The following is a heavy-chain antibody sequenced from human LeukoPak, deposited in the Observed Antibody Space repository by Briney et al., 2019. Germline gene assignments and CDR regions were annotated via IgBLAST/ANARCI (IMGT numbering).Heavy chain of an antibody. CDR2: INSDGSST. Sequence: PGGSLRLSCAASGFTFSSYWMHWVRQAPGKGLVWVSRINSDGSSTSYADSVKGRFTISRDNAKNTLYLHMNSLRTEDTAVLYCSGWGRGFMDWLPMPPPFHGCGQGTLVTVSS. CDR3: SGWGRGFMDWLPMPPPFHG. CDR1: GFTFSSYW. D-gene: IGHD3/OR15-3a*01. J-gene: IGHJ4*02. V-gene: IGHV3-74*01.